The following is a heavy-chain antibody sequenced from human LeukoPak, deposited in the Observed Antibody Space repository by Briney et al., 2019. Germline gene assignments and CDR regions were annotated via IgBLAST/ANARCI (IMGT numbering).Heavy chain of an antibody. Sequence: PSETLSLTCTVSGGSISNYWWSWIRQPPGKGLEWIGYVFDSGGTNYNPSLKSRVTISVDTSKKQFSLKLSSVTAADTAVYYCARHKWADGGSYYWLDYWGQGTLVTVSS. D-gene: IGHD1-26*01. CDR2: VFDSGGT. CDR1: GGSISNYW. CDR3: ARHKWADGGSYYWLDY. J-gene: IGHJ4*02. V-gene: IGHV4-59*01.